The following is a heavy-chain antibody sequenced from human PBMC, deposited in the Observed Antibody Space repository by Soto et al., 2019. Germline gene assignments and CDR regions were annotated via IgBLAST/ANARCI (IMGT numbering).Heavy chain of an antibody. CDR1: GFTLRSYW. V-gene: IGHV3-74*01. Sequence: EVQLVESGGGQVQPGGSLTLSCAVSGFTLRSYWMHWVRQAPGKGLEWVARIDSDGRTTNYADSVKGRFTISRDNAKNTVFLHMNSLRAEDRAVYYCARGVVGYQQLVRGRDRFDPWGQGTLVTVSS. J-gene: IGHJ5*02. CDR2: IDSDGRTT. CDR3: ARGVVGYQQLVRGRDRFDP. D-gene: IGHD6-13*01.